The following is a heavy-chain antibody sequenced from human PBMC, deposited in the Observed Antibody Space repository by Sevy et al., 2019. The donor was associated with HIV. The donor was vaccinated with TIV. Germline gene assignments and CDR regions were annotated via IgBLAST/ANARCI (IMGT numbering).Heavy chain of an antibody. CDR2: ISGSGGST. J-gene: IGHJ4*02. V-gene: IGHV3-23*01. Sequence: GGSLRLSCAASGFTFSSYAMSWVRQAPGKGLEWVSAISGSGGSTYYADSVKGRFTISRDNSKNTLYLQMNSLRAEDTDVYYCAKDVPSYYYDSSGFDYWGQGTLVTVSS. CDR1: GFTFSSYA. CDR3: AKDVPSYYYDSSGFDY. D-gene: IGHD3-22*01.